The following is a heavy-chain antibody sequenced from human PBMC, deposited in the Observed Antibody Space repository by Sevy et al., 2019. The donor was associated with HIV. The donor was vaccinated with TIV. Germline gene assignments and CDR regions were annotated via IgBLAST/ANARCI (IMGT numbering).Heavy chain of an antibody. CDR2: VYDSGNS. Sequence: SETLSLTCAVSGGSINSFFWGWIRQSPGKGLEWIGYVYDSGNSEYNPSLRSRVTISVDTSKKQFSLKLSSVTAADTAVYYCARGGGIYYDSRGFHPQYYFDSWGQGTLVTVSS. J-gene: IGHJ4*02. CDR1: GGSINSFF. CDR3: ARGGGIYYDSRGFHPQYYFDS. D-gene: IGHD3-22*01. V-gene: IGHV4-59*01.